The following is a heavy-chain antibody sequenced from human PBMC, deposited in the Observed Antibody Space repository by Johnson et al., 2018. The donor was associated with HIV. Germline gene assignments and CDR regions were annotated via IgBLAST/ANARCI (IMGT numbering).Heavy chain of an antibody. Sequence: MQLVESGGGLVQPGGSLRLSCAASGFTFSSYDMHWVRQATGKGLEWVSAIGTAGDTYYPGSVKGRFTISRENAKNSLYLQMNSLRAEDTAVYYCARPPPFMGNYGSGSWWAFDIWGQGTMVTVSS. CDR1: GFTFSSYD. D-gene: IGHD3-10*01. V-gene: IGHV3-13*01. CDR2: IGTAGDT. J-gene: IGHJ3*02. CDR3: ARPPPFMGNYGSGSWWAFDI.